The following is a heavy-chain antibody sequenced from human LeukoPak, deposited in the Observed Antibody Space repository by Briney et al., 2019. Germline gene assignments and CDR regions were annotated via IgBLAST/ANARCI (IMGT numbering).Heavy chain of an antibody. CDR3: ARLTMVSDSSFDI. V-gene: IGHV4-39*01. J-gene: IGHJ3*02. D-gene: IGHD4/OR15-4a*01. CDR1: GGSISSSSYY. Sequence: SETLSLTCTVSGGSISSSSYYWGWIRQPPGKGLEWIGSIYYSGSTYYNPSLKSRVTISVDTSKNQFSLKLSSATAAGTAVYYCARLTMVSDSSFDIWGQGTMVTVSS. CDR2: IYYSGST.